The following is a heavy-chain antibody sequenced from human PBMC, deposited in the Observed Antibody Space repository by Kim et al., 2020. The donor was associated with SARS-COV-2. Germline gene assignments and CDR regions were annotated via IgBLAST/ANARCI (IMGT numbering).Heavy chain of an antibody. CDR1: GFTFSSYG. CDR3: AKDRSGSYFDY. Sequence: GGSLRLSCAASGFTFSSYGMHWVRQAPGKGLEWVAVISYDGSNKYYADSVKGRFTISRDNSKNTLYLQMNSLRAEDTAVYYCAKDRSGSYFDYWGQGTLVTVSS. J-gene: IGHJ4*02. D-gene: IGHD1-26*01. V-gene: IGHV3-30*18. CDR2: ISYDGSNK.